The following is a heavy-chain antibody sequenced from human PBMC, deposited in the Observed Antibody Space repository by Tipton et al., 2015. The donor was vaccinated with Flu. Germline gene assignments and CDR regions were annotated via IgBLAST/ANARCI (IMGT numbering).Heavy chain of an antibody. J-gene: IGHJ4*02. Sequence: SLRLSCAASGFTFSSYWMSWVRQAPGKGLEWAANINQDGGDKYYVDSVKGRFTISRDNAMNSLYLQMNSLGAEDTAVYYCARGSSGWSTLYYFDYWGQGTLVTVSS. V-gene: IGHV3-7*01. CDR3: ARGSSGWSTLYYFDY. D-gene: IGHD6-19*01. CDR2: INQDGGDK. CDR1: GFTFSSYW.